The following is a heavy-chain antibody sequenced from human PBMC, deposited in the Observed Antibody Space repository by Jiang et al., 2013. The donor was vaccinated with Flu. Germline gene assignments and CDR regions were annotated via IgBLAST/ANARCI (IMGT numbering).Heavy chain of an antibody. Sequence: SGAEVMQPGASVKVSCKASGYTFTRYHITWVRQAPGEGLEWMGWISPYNGNTNYAQKLQGRVTMTTDTSTSTAYMELRSLRSDDTAVYYCARGGPYYDSSGNYYYYMDVWGKGATVTVSS. D-gene: IGHD3-22*01. CDR3: ARGGPYYDSSGNYYYYMDV. CDR1: GYTFTRYH. V-gene: IGHV1-18*01. CDR2: ISPYNGNT. J-gene: IGHJ6*03.